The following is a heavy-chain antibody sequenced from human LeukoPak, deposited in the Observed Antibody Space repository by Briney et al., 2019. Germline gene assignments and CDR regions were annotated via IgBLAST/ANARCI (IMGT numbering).Heavy chain of an antibody. D-gene: IGHD3-22*01. J-gene: IGHJ3*02. CDR1: GGSISSYY. V-gene: IGHV4-59*01. CDR2: IYYSGST. Sequence: SETLSLTCTVSGGSISSYYWSWIRQPPGKGLEWIGYIYYSGSTNYNPSLKSRVTISVDTSKNQFSLKLSSVTAADTAVYYWASYYDSSGYQDAFDIWGQGTMVTVSS. CDR3: ASYYDSSGYQDAFDI.